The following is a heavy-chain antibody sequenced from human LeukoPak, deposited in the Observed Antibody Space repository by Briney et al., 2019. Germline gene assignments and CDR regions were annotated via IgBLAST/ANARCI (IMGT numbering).Heavy chain of an antibody. CDR2: ISAYNGNT. CDR3: ARPLSGGYSMGRSSDI. CDR1: GYTFTSYG. D-gene: IGHD1-26*01. V-gene: IGHV1-18*01. J-gene: IGHJ3*02. Sequence: ASVKVSCKASGYTFTSYGISWVPQAPGQGLEWMGWISAYNGNTNYAQKLQGRVTMTTDTSTSTAYMELRSVRSDATAVSYCARPLSGGYSMGRSSDISGQGKMVTVSS.